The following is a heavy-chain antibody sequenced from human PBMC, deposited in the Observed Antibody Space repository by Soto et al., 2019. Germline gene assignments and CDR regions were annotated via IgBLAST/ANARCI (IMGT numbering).Heavy chain of an antibody. J-gene: IGHJ4*02. CDR2: INSDGSST. D-gene: IGHD3-22*01. V-gene: IGHV3-74*01. Sequence: EVQLVESGGGLVQPGGSLRLSCAASGFTFSSYWMHWVRQAPGKGLVWVSRINSDGSSTSYADSVKGRFTISRDNAKNTLYLQMNSLRAEDTAVYYCEIRASYYDSSGYFDYWGQGTLVTVSS. CDR3: EIRASYYDSSGYFDY. CDR1: GFTFSSYW.